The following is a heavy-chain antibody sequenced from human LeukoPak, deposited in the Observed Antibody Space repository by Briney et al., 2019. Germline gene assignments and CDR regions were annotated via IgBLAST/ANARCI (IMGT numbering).Heavy chain of an antibody. CDR1: GFTLSSYA. V-gene: IGHV3-23*01. CDR3: AKDLQDSGSGWYGNDY. CDR2: ISGSGGST. Sequence: PGGSLRLSCAASGFTLSSYAMSWVRQAPGKGLEWVSAISGSGGSTYYADSVKGRFTISRDNSKNTLYLQMNSLRAEDTAVYYCAKDLQDSGSGWYGNDYWGQGTLVTVSS. D-gene: IGHD6-19*01. J-gene: IGHJ4*02.